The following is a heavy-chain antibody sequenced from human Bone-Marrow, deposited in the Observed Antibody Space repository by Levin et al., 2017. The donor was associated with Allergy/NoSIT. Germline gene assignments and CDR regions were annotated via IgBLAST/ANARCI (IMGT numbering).Heavy chain of an antibody. D-gene: IGHD3-22*01. CDR1: GGSISSTTYY. Sequence: KASETLSLTCTVSGGSISSTTYYWGWIRQPAGKGLEWIGSIFHRGSTYYNPSLKSRVTISVDTSKNQFSLKLSSVTAADTAVYYCARPGGSGFYDSSGFEYWGQGTLVTVSS. CDR3: ARPGGSGFYDSSGFEY. CDR2: IFHRGST. J-gene: IGHJ4*02. V-gene: IGHV4-39*01.